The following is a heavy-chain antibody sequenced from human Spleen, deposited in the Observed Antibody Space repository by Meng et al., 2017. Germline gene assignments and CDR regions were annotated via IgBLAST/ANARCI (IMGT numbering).Heavy chain of an antibody. D-gene: IGHD2-15*01. J-gene: IGHJ4*02. Sequence: GESLKISCAASGFTFSSYAMSWVRQAPGKGLEWVSGINDSGGYTYYADSVKGRFTISRDNAKNTLYLQMSSLRAEDTAVYYCASNSGIWGQGTLVTVSS. V-gene: IGHV3-23*01. CDR3: ASNSGI. CDR1: GFTFSSYA. CDR2: INDSGGYT.